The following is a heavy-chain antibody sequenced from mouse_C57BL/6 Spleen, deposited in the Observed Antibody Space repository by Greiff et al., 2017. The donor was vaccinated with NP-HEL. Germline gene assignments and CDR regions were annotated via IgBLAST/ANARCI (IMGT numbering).Heavy chain of an antibody. CDR2: IDPETGGT. CDR3: TRRYYSNFFDY. CDR1: GYTFTDYE. D-gene: IGHD2-5*01. V-gene: IGHV1-15*01. J-gene: IGHJ2*01. Sequence: VQLQQSGAELVRPGASVTLSCKASGYTFTDYEMHWVKQTPVHGLEWIGAIDPETGGTAYNQKFKGKAILTADKSSSTAYMELRSLTSEDSAVYYCTRRYYSNFFDYWGQGTTRTVSS.